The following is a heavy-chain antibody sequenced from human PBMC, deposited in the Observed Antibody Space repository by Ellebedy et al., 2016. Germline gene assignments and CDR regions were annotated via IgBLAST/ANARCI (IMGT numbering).Heavy chain of an antibody. D-gene: IGHD3-3*02. CDR2: IWHDGSNK. Sequence: GGSLRLSXAASGFSFSSYGMYWVRQAPGKGLEWVAVIWHDGSNKYYADSVKGRFTISRDNSKNTLYLQMNSLRAEDTALYYCAREGGIFGLDYWGQGTLVTVSS. CDR1: GFSFSSYG. CDR3: AREGGIFGLDY. J-gene: IGHJ4*02. V-gene: IGHV3-33*01.